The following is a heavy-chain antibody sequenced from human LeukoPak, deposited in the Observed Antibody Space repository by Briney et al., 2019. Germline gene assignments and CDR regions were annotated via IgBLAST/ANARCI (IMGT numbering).Heavy chain of an antibody. CDR1: GITFSDHY. J-gene: IGHJ6*03. Sequence: GGSLRLSCAASGITFSDHYMSWIRQAPGKGLEWLSYISSGGDSIYYADSVKGRFTFSRDNAKNSVSLQMNSLRAEDTAVYYCASGSYGSGFYYFYYMDVWGKGTTVTVSS. CDR2: ISSGGDSI. V-gene: IGHV3-11*04. CDR3: ASGSYGSGFYYFYYMDV. D-gene: IGHD3-10*01.